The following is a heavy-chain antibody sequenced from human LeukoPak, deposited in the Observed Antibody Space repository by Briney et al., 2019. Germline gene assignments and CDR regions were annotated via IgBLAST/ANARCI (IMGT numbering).Heavy chain of an antibody. CDR2: IYYSGST. CDR1: GGSISSGGYY. J-gene: IGHJ4*02. Sequence: SETLSLTCTVSGGSISSGGYYWSWIRQHPGKGLEWIGYIYYSGSTYYNPSLKSRVTISVDRSKNQFSLKLSSVTAADTAVYYCARATAYYYDSSGYEGFDYWGQGTLVTVSS. CDR3: ARATAYYYDSSGYEGFDY. D-gene: IGHD3-22*01. V-gene: IGHV4-31*03.